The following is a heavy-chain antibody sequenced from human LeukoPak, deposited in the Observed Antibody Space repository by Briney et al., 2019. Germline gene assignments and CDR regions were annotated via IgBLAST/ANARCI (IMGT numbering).Heavy chain of an antibody. CDR2: ISGSGGST. CDR1: GFTLSSYA. CDR3: AILPELGIGYFDY. J-gene: IGHJ4*02. D-gene: IGHD7-27*01. V-gene: IGHV3-23*01. Sequence: GGSLRLSCAASGFTLSSYAMSWVRQAPGKGLEWVSAISGSGGSTYYADSVKGRFTISRDNSKNTLYLQMNSLRAEDTAVYYCAILPELGIGYFDYWGQGTLVTVSS.